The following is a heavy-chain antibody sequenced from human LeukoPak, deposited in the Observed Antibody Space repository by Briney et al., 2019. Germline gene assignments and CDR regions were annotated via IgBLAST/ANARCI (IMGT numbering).Heavy chain of an antibody. CDR2: ISYDRSNI. J-gene: IGHJ4*02. CDR1: GFTFSSYG. CDR3: ARPYSSGWYGDFDY. Sequence: GRSLRLSCAASGFTFSSYGMHWVRQAPGKGLEWVAVISYDRSNIYYADSVKGRFTISRDNSKNTLYLQMNSLRAEDTAVYYCARPYSSGWYGDFDYWGQGTLATVSS. V-gene: IGHV3-30*03. D-gene: IGHD6-19*01.